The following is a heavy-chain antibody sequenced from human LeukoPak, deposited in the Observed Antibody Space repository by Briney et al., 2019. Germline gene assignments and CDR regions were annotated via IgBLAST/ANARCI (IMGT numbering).Heavy chain of an antibody. D-gene: IGHD6-19*01. CDR1: GFTFGNYA. CDR2: IRSKAYGGTT. CDR3: TRALSGWWDFDY. J-gene: IGHJ4*02. V-gene: IGHV3-49*03. Sequence: GGSLRLSCTASGFTFGNYAMSWFRQAPGKGLEWVGFIRSKAYGGTTEYAASVKGRFTISRYDSKTIAYLQMNSLKTEDTAVFYCTRALSGWWDFDYWGQGTLVTVSS.